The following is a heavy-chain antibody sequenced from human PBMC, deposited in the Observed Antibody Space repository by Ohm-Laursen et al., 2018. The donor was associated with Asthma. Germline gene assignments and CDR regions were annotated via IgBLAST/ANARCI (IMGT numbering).Heavy chain of an antibody. V-gene: IGHV3-30*03. J-gene: IGHJ5*02. Sequence: SLRLSCAASGFTFSDYGMHWVRQAPGKGLEWVAIISSDGSNKFHAESVKGRITPSRDNSKNTLYLEMNSLRAEDTAVYYCARDLIVVIPAAPNWFDPWGQGTLVTVSS. CDR3: ARDLIVVIPAAPNWFDP. CDR2: ISSDGSNK. CDR1: GFTFSDYG. D-gene: IGHD2-2*01.